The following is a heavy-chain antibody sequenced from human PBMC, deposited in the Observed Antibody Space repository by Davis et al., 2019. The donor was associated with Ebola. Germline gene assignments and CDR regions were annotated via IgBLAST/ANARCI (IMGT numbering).Heavy chain of an antibody. J-gene: IGHJ4*02. Sequence: GESLKISCEVSGFTFSDYYTSWIRQAPGKGLEWIAYIGPSGNSFYCADSIKGRFTISRDNSKNMVYLQMSSLRDEDTAFYYCARDRANILGFDFWGRGALVTVSS. D-gene: IGHD1-26*01. CDR3: ARDRANILGFDF. CDR2: IGPSGNSF. V-gene: IGHV3-11*04. CDR1: GFTFSDYY.